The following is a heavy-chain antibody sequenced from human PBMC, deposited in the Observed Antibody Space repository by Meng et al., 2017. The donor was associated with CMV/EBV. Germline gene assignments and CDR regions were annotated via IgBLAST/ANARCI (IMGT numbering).Heavy chain of an antibody. J-gene: IGHJ4*02. Sequence: GESLKISCAASGFTFSSYSMNWVRQAPGKGLEWVSSISSSSSYIYYADSVKGRFTISRDNAKNSLYLQMNSLRAEDTAVYYCARVYIAAAGVSDYWRQGTLVTVSS. CDR2: ISSSSSYI. CDR3: ARVYIAAAGVSDY. D-gene: IGHD6-13*01. CDR1: GFTFSSYS. V-gene: IGHV3-21*01.